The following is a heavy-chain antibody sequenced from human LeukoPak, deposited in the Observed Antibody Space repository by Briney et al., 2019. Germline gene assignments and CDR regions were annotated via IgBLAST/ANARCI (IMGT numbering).Heavy chain of an antibody. CDR3: ARMGRPKTFDP. V-gene: IGHV4-34*01. Sequence: PSETLSLTCAVYGGSFNGYYWSWIRQPPGKGLEWIGEINHSGSTNYNPSLKSRVTISVDTSKNQFSLKLSSVTAADTAVYYCARMGRPKTFDPWGQGTLVTVSS. J-gene: IGHJ5*02. D-gene: IGHD1-26*01. CDR2: INHSGST. CDR1: GGSFNGYY.